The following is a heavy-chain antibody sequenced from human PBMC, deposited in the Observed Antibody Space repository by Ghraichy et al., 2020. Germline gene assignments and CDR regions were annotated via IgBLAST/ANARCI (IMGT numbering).Heavy chain of an antibody. Sequence: GGSLRLSCAASGFTFSSYAMSWVRQAPGKGLEWVSAISGSDGGTYYADSVKGRFTISRDNSKNTLYLQMNSLRAEDTAVYYCAKGHSSSWYANYFDYWGQGTLVTVSS. CDR3: AKGHSSSWYANYFDY. V-gene: IGHV3-23*01. CDR1: GFTFSSYA. CDR2: ISGSDGGT. J-gene: IGHJ4*02. D-gene: IGHD6-13*01.